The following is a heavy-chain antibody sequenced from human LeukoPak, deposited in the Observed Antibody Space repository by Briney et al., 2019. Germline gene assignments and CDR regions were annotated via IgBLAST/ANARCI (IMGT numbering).Heavy chain of an antibody. CDR1: GYTFTGYY. CDR3: ARELGCSSTSCYNGAFDI. V-gene: IGHV1-2*02. J-gene: IGHJ3*02. CDR2: INPNSGGT. Sequence: ASVKVSCKASGYTFTGYYMHWVRQAPGQGLEWMGWINPNSGGTNYAQKFQGRVTMIRDTSISTAYMELSRLRSDDTAVYYCARELGCSSTSCYNGAFDIWGQGTMVTVSS. D-gene: IGHD2-2*02.